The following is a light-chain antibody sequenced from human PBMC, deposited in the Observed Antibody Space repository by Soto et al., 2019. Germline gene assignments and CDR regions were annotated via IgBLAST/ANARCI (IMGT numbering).Light chain of an antibody. CDR2: GAS. V-gene: IGKV3-15*01. CDR1: QSVSSN. CDR3: QHYNNWPFS. J-gene: IGKJ5*01. Sequence: EIVMTQSPATLSVSPGERATLSCRASQSVSSNLAWYQQKPGQAPRLLIYGASIRATGIPARFSGSGSGTEFTLTISSLQSEDFAVYYCQHYNNWPFSFGQGTRLEIK.